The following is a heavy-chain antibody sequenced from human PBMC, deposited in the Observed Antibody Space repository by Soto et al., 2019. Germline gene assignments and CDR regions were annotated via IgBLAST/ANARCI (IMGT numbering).Heavy chain of an antibody. CDR2: IYYSGST. D-gene: IGHD5-12*01. CDR1: GGSISSYY. Sequence: SETLSLTCTVSGGSISSYYWSWIRQPPGKGLEWIGYIYYSGSTNYNPSLNSRVTISLDTSKNQFSLKLSSVTAADTAVYYCARQGPGYSGYGNFDYWGQGTLVTVSS. J-gene: IGHJ4*02. V-gene: IGHV4-59*08. CDR3: ARQGPGYSGYGNFDY.